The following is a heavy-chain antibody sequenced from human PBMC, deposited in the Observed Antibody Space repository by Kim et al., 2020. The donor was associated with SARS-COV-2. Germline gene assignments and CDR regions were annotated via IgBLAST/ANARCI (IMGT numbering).Heavy chain of an antibody. CDR2: INIHNGST. CDR3: ARAVLSVTAVGEFDY. D-gene: IGHD2-21*02. Sequence: ASVKVSCKASGYTFVNYGISWVRQAPGQGLEWMGWINIHNGSTKSAQKFQGRVTMTTDTSTSTAYMQLRSLRSDDTALYFCARAVLSVTAVGEFDYWGQGTLVSVSS. CDR1: GYTFVNYG. V-gene: IGHV1-18*01. J-gene: IGHJ4*02.